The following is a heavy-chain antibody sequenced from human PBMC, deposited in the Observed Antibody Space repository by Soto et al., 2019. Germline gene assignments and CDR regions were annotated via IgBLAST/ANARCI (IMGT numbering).Heavy chain of an antibody. CDR2: VSPLSGGT. CDR3: AREFDSGDLGLDL. D-gene: IGHD2-21*01. Sequence: QVQLVQSGPEVKTPGASVRVSCKSSGYTFGAYYIHWVRQAPGQGLEWMGWVSPLSGGTNIAQRFQGRLKLRTDASINTVFMELSSLRSGDTALYFCAREFDSGDLGLDLWGQGTTVSVS. CDR1: GYTFGAYY. V-gene: IGHV1-2*02. J-gene: IGHJ6*02.